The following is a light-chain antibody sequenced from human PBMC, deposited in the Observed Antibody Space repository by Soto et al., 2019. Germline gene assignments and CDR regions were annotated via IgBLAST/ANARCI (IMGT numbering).Light chain of an antibody. CDR2: NHN. J-gene: IGLJ1*01. CDR3: AAWDDSLGYV. CDR1: SSNIGSNT. V-gene: IGLV1-44*01. Sequence: QLVLTQPPSASGTPGQRVTISCSGSSSNIGSNTVSWYQQLPGTAPKLLIYNHNQRPSGVPDRFSGSTSGTSASLAISGLQSEDEADYYCAAWDDSLGYVFGTGTKLTVL.